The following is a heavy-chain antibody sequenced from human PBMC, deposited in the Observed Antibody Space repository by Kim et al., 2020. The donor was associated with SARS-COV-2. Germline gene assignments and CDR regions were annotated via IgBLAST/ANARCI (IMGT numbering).Heavy chain of an antibody. Sequence: GGSLRLSCAASGFTFRDYYMSWIRQAPGKGLEWVSYISSSSSYTNYADSVKGRFTISRDNAKNLLFLQMSSLRAEDTAVYYCARDQTAYYYDSSNGAFDMWGQGTMVTVSS. CDR2: ISSSSSYT. CDR3: ARDQTAYYYDSSNGAFDM. V-gene: IGHV3-11*06. D-gene: IGHD3-22*01. CDR1: GFTFRDYY. J-gene: IGHJ3*02.